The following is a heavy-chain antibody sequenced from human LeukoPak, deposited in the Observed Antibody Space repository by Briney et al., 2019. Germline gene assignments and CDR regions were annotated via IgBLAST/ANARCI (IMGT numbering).Heavy chain of an antibody. Sequence: PSETLSLTCTVSGGSISSSSYYWGWIRQPPGKGLEWIGYIHYSGRTNYNPSLKSRVTISVDTSKNQFSLKMRSVTAAETAMYYCARRYGENYDILTGPAQYYYYGMDVWGQGTTVTVSS. CDR3: ARRYGENYDILTGPAQYYYYGMDV. J-gene: IGHJ6*02. D-gene: IGHD3-9*01. CDR2: IHYSGRT. V-gene: IGHV4-61*05. CDR1: GGSISSSSYY.